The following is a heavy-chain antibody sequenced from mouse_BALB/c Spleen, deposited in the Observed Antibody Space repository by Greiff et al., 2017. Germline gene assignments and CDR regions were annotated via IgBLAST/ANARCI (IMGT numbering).Heavy chain of an antibody. Sequence: EVKLMESGGDLVKPGGSLKLSCAASGFTFSSYGMSWVRQTPDKRLEWVATISSGGSYTYYPDSVKGRFTISRDNAKNTLYLQMSSLKSEDTAMYYCARQRDYDYDPWYFDVWGAGTTVTVSS. CDR2: ISSGGSYT. CDR1: GFTFSSYG. J-gene: IGHJ1*01. V-gene: IGHV5-6*01. D-gene: IGHD2-4*01. CDR3: ARQRDYDYDPWYFDV.